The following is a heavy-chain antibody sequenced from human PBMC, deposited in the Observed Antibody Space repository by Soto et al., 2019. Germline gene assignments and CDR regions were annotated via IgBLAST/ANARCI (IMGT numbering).Heavy chain of an antibody. CDR2: ISSSGSTI. Sequence: QVPLVESGGGLVKPGGSLRLCSAASGFTFSDYYMSWFRQAPEKGLEWVSYISSSGSTIYYADSVKGRFAISRDNANKSQYLQMNSLIAEDTAVYYCASPTVTPHYGMDVWGQGTTVTVSS. V-gene: IGHV3-11*01. CDR3: ASPTVTPHYGMDV. D-gene: IGHD4-17*01. J-gene: IGHJ6*02. CDR1: GFTFSDYY.